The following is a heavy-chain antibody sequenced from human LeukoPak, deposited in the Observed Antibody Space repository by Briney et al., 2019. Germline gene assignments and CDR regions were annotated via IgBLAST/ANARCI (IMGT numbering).Heavy chain of an antibody. J-gene: IGHJ3*02. CDR1: GGSISSYY. CDR2: IYNSGST. V-gene: IGHV4-59*01. CDR3: ARGDATDALDI. Sequence: SETLSLTCTVSGGSISSYYWSWIRQPPGKGLEWIAYIYNSGSTNYNPSLKSRVTISVDTSKNQFSLKLSSVTAADTAVYYCARGDATDALDIWGQGTMVTVSS.